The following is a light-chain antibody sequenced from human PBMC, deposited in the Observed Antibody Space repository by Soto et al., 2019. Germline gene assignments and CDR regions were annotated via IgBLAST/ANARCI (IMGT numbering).Light chain of an antibody. CDR2: STT. J-gene: IGLJ3*02. V-gene: IGLV8-61*01. CDR3: VLYVGSGISM. Sequence: QAVVTQEPSFSVSPGGTVTLTCGLSSGSVSASYSPAWYQQTPGQAPRTLIYSTTTRSSGVPDRFSGSILGNKAALTITGAQADDESDYYCVLYVGSGISMFGGGTKLTVL. CDR1: SGSVSASYS.